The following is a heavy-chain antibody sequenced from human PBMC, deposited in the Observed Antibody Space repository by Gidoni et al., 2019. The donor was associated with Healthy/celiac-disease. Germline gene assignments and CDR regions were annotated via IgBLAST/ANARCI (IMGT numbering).Heavy chain of an antibody. CDR3: ARDWYCSGGSCYYYYGMDV. Sequence: QVQLVESGGGVVQPGRSLRLSCAASGFTFSSYALHWVRQAPGKGLEWVAVISYDGSNKYYEDSVKGRFTISRDNSKNTLYLQMNSLRAEDTAVYYCARDWYCSGGSCYYYYGMDVWGQGTTVTVSS. CDR1: GFTFSSYA. J-gene: IGHJ6*02. V-gene: IGHV3-30*04. D-gene: IGHD2-15*01. CDR2: ISYDGSNK.